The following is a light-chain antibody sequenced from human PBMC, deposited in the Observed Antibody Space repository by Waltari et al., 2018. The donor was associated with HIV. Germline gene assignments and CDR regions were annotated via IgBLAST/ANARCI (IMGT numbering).Light chain of an antibody. CDR1: QSVLYSLNNKNY. Sequence: DIVLTQSPDSLAVSLGERATINCKSSQSVLYSLNNKNYLVWYQQKPGQPHKLLIHWAATRESGVPDRFSGSGSGTDFTLTINNLQAEDVAVYYCQQYYGSPPYTFGQGTKLQIK. V-gene: IGKV4-1*01. CDR3: QQYYGSPPYT. J-gene: IGKJ2*01. CDR2: WAA.